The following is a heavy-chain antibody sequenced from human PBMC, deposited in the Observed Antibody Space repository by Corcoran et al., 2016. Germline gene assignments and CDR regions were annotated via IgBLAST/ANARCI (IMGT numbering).Heavy chain of an antibody. V-gene: IGHV3-13*01. Sequence: EVQLVESGGGLVQPGGSLRLSCAASGFTFSSYDMHWVRQATGKGLEWVSAIGTAGDTYYPGSVKGRFTISRENAKNSLYLQMNSLRAEDTAVYYCARSVAGTSVLDYWGQGTLVTVSS. CDR3: ARSVAGTSVLDY. CDR1: GFTFSSYD. J-gene: IGHJ4*02. CDR2: IGTAGDT. D-gene: IGHD6-19*01.